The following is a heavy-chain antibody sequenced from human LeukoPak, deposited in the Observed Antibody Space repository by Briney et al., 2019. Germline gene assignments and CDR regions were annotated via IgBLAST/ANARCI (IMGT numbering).Heavy chain of an antibody. J-gene: IGHJ4*02. Sequence: GGSLRLSCAASGFTFSSYAMSWVRQAPGKGLEWVSSITGSGGSTYYADSVKGRFTISRDNSKNTLYLQMNSLRAEDTAVYYCAKLGYDTSGFRLDYWGQGTLVTVSS. CDR3: AKLGYDTSGFRLDY. V-gene: IGHV3-23*01. D-gene: IGHD3-22*01. CDR1: GFTFSSYA. CDR2: ITGSGGST.